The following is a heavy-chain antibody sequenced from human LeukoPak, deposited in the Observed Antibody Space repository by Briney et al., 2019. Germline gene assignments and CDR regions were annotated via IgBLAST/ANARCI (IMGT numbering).Heavy chain of an antibody. D-gene: IGHD3-16*01. CDR3: AKDKIWGEDYFDY. Sequence: PGGSLRLSCAASGFNFGEFWMAWVRQTPGMGLEWVADIKEDGSESFYVDSVKGRFTMSRDNSKNTLYLQMNSLRVEDTAVYYCAKDKIWGEDYFDYWGQGTLVTVSS. V-gene: IGHV3-7*01. J-gene: IGHJ4*02. CDR2: IKEDGSES. CDR1: GFNFGEFW.